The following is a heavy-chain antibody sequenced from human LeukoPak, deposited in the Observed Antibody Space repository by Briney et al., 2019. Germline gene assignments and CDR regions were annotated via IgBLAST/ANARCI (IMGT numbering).Heavy chain of an antibody. Sequence: PSETLSLTCTVSGGSISSYYWSWIRQPAGKGLEWIGRIYTSGSTNYNPSLKSRVTISVDTSKNQFSLKLSSVTAADTAVYYCARERKRYCSGGSCYLYYYYYYMDVWGKGTTVTVSS. CDR2: IYTSGST. J-gene: IGHJ6*03. D-gene: IGHD2-15*01. V-gene: IGHV4-4*07. CDR1: GGSISSYY. CDR3: ARERKRYCSGGSCYLYYYYYYMDV.